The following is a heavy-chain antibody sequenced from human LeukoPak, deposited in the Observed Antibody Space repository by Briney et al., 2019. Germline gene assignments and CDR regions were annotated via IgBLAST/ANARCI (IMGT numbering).Heavy chain of an antibody. D-gene: IGHD6-6*01. Sequence: SVKVSCKASGGTFSSYAISWVRPAPGQGLEWMGGIIPIFGTANYAQKFQGRVTITADESTSTAYMELSSLRSEDTAVYYCARALIEQLVLDYWGQGTLVTVSS. CDR1: GGTFSSYA. J-gene: IGHJ4*02. V-gene: IGHV1-69*13. CDR3: ARALIEQLVLDY. CDR2: IIPIFGTA.